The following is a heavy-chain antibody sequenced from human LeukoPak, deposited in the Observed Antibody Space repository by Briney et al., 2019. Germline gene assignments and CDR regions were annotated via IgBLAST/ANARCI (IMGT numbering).Heavy chain of an antibody. CDR3: ARGYCSGGSCYWNWFDP. CDR1: GGSFSGYY. V-gene: IGHV4-34*01. CDR2: ISHSGST. D-gene: IGHD2-15*01. J-gene: IGHJ5*02. Sequence: SETLSLTCAVYGGSFSGYYWSWVRQPPGKGLEWIGEISHSGSTNYNPSLKSRVTISVGTSKNQFSLKLSSVTAADTAVYYCARGYCSGGSCYWNWFDPWGQGTLVTVSS.